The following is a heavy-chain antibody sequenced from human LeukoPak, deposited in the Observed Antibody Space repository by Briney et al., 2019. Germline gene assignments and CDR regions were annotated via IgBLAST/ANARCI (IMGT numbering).Heavy chain of an antibody. CDR2: ISYDGSNK. J-gene: IGHJ6*02. V-gene: IGHV3-30-3*01. Sequence: PGRSLRLSCAASGFTFSSYAMHWVRQAPGKGLEWVAVISYDGSNKYYADSVKGRFTISRDNSKNTLYLQMNSLRAEDAAVYYCAKVRDFYYYGMDVWGQGTTVTVSS. CDR3: AKVRDFYYYGMDV. CDR1: GFTFSSYA. D-gene: IGHD3-3*01.